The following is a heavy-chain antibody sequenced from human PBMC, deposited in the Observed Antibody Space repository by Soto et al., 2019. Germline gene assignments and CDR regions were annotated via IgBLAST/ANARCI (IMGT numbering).Heavy chain of an antibody. Sequence: EVQLLESGGGLVQPGGSLRLSCAASGFTFNRYAMSWVRQAPGKGLGWVSTISGSGGSTYYADSVQGRFTISRDNSKNTLTMQVNRLRAEDTAVYYCAKAGGSGSYYAERDYPFDYWGQGTLVTVSS. CDR1: GFTFNRYA. D-gene: IGHD3-10*01. CDR2: ISGSGGST. V-gene: IGHV3-23*01. CDR3: AKAGGSGSYYAERDYPFDY. J-gene: IGHJ4*02.